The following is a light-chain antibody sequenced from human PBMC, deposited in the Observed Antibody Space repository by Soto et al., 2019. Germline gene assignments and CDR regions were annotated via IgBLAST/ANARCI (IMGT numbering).Light chain of an antibody. CDR3: QQYGSAPLT. Sequence: EIVLTQSPGTLSLSPGERATLSCRASQSVSGSYLAWYQQKPGQAPRVLIYGASSRATGIPDRFSGSGSGTDFTLTISRLEPEDLAVYYCQQYGSAPLTFGGGAKVEIK. CDR1: QSVSGSY. J-gene: IGKJ4*01. V-gene: IGKV3-20*01. CDR2: GAS.